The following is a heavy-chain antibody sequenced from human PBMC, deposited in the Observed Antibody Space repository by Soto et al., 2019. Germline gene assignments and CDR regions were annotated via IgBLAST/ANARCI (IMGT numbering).Heavy chain of an antibody. CDR3: AREIREYYYDSSGYSDS. CDR2: IYYSGST. CDR1: GGSISSGGYY. V-gene: IGHV4-31*03. D-gene: IGHD3-22*01. Sequence: QVQLQESGPGLVKPSQTLSLTSTVSGGSISSGGYYWSWIRQHPGKGLEWIGYIYYSGSTYYNPSLKSRVTISVDTSKNQFSLKLSSVTAADTAVYYCAREIREYYYDSSGYSDSWGQGTLVTVSS. J-gene: IGHJ5*02.